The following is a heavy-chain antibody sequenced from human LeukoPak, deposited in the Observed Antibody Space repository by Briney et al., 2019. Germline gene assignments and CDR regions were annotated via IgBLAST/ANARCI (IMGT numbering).Heavy chain of an antibody. V-gene: IGHV1-18*01. CDR1: GYTFTSYG. CDR2: ISAYNGNT. J-gene: IGHJ4*02. Sequence: ASVKVSCKASGYTFTSYGISWVRQAPGQGLEWMGWISAYNGNTNYAQKLQGRVTMTTDTSTSTAYMELRSLRSEDTAVYYCARPINYYDRGSLVYWGQGTLVTVSS. CDR3: ARPINYYDRGSLVY. D-gene: IGHD3-22*01.